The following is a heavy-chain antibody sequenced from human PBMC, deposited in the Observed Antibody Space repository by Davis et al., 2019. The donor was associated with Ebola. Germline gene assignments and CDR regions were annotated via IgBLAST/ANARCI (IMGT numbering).Heavy chain of an antibody. CDR2: INPKSGAT. D-gene: IGHD6-6*01. J-gene: IGHJ4*02. V-gene: IGHV1-2*06. CDR1: GYTFTEYY. Sequence: AASVKVSCKASGYTFTEYYVHWARQAPGQGPEWMGRINPKSGATNYAQKFQDRVTMTRDTSITTAYMELSSLRSDDTAVYYWAIEYSGSSVGYFFDYWGQGTLVTVSP. CDR3: AIEYSGSSVGYFFDY.